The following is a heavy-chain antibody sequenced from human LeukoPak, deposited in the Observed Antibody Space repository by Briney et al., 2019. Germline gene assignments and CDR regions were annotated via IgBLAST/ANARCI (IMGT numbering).Heavy chain of an antibody. CDR3: ARGGPTTWF. Sequence: GGSLRLSCAGSGLTFSSYWMHWVRQVPGKWLVWDSSKKRDGSTTNYADCVKGRFTISRDNDGNTVFLHANSLRAEDTAVYYCARGGPTTWFWGQGTLVIISS. CDR2: KKRDGSTT. CDR1: GLTFSSYW. D-gene: IGHD2/OR15-2a*01. J-gene: IGHJ4*02. V-gene: IGHV3-74*01.